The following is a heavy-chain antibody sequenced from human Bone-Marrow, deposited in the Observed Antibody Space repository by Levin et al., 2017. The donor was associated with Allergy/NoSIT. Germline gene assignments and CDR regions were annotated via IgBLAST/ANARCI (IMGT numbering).Heavy chain of an antibody. J-gene: IGHJ3*02. Sequence: LSLTCAASGFTFSTYSMNWVRQAPGKGLEWVSSISGGSNYIYYVDSLKGRFTISRDNAKNSLYLQMNSLRAEDTAVYYCARDGFAFDIWGQGTMVTVSS. V-gene: IGHV3-21*01. CDR2: ISGGSNYI. CDR3: ARDGFAFDI. D-gene: IGHD3-10*01. CDR1: GFTFSTYS.